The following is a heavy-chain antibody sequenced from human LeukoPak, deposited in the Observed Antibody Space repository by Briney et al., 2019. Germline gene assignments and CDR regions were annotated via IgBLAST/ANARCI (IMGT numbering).Heavy chain of an antibody. V-gene: IGHV4-59*01. CDR3: ARSGSRYNWNYLFY. CDR1: GGSISSYY. CDR2: IYYSGST. Sequence: SETLSLTCTVSGGSISSYYWSWIRQPPGKGLEWIGYIYYSGSTNYNPSLKSRVTISVDTSKNQFSLKLSSVTAADTAVYYCARSGSRYNWNYLFYWGQGTLVTVSS. D-gene: IGHD1-20*01. J-gene: IGHJ4*02.